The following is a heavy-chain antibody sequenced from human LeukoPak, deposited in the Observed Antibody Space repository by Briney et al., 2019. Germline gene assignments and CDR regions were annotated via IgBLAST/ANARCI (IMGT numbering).Heavy chain of an antibody. CDR3: ARDLNTNYFDY. V-gene: IGHV3-66*01. J-gene: IGHJ4*02. D-gene: IGHD2-2*01. CDR2: IYSGGST. Sequence: GGSLRLSCAASGFTVSSNYMSWVRQAPGKGLEWVSVIYSGGSTYYADSVKGRFTISRDNSKNTLYLQMNSLRAEDTAVYYCARDLNTNYFDYWGQGTLVTVSS. CDR1: GFTVSSNY.